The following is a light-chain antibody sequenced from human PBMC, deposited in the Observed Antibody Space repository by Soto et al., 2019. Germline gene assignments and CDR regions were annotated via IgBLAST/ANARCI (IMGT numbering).Light chain of an antibody. V-gene: IGKV3D-15*03. Sequence: VLKKSAAAVSLIPGDRVTLSCRASQAVNTRLAWYQHKPGQAPRLLIYLASNRAAGVPARFSGSGSGTDFTLTICFLQAEDGTRYCSKLWACLPRTFGQVAKV. CDR3: KLWACLPRT. CDR1: QAVNTR. CDR2: LAS. J-gene: IGKJ1*01.